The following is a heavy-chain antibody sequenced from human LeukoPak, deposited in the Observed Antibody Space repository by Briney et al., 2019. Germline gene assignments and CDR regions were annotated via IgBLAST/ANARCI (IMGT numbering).Heavy chain of an antibody. CDR3: ARDCSGGSCYSAFDY. Sequence: PGGSLRLSCAASGFTFSSYSMNWVRQAPGKGLEWASSISSSSSYIYYADSVKGRFTISRDNAKNSLYLQMNSLRAEDTAVYYCARDCSGGSCYSAFDYWGQGTLVTVSS. CDR1: GFTFSSYS. D-gene: IGHD2-15*01. V-gene: IGHV3-21*01. J-gene: IGHJ4*02. CDR2: ISSSSSYI.